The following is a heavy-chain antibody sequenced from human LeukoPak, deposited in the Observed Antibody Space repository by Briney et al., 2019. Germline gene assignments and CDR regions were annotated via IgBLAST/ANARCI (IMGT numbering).Heavy chain of an antibody. D-gene: IGHD3-9*01. CDR2: ISGGSSPL. CDR3: ARDLDWGFDY. Sequence: GGSLRLSCAASGFIFSAYSMNWVRQAPGKGLEWLSYISGGSSPLTYADSVKGRFTISRDNAKKSLYLQMNGLRDEDTAVYYCARDLDWGFDYWGQGTLVTVSS. V-gene: IGHV3-48*02. CDR1: GFIFSAYS. J-gene: IGHJ4*02.